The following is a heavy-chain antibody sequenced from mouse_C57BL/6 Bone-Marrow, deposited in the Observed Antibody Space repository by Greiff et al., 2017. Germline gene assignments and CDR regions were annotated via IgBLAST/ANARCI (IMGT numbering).Heavy chain of an antibody. Sequence: QVHVKQSGAELARPGASVKLSCKASGYTFTSYGISWVKQRTGQGLEWIGEIYPRSGNTYYNEKLKGKATLTADKSSSTAYIELRCLTSEDSAVYFCARDLTAVVTLDYFDYWGQGTTLTVSS. J-gene: IGHJ2*01. CDR3: ARDLTAVVTLDYFDY. V-gene: IGHV1-81*01. CDR2: IYPRSGNT. CDR1: GYTFTSYG. D-gene: IGHD1-1*01.